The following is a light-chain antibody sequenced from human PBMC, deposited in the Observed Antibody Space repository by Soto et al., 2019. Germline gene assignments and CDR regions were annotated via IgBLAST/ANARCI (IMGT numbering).Light chain of an antibody. CDR1: SSNIGAGYD. Sequence: QSVLTQPPSVSGAPGQRVTISCTGSSSNIGAGYDVHWYQQLLGTAPKLLIYGNINRPSGVPDRFSGSKSGTAASLAITGLQAADEADYYCQSYDRSLSGWVFGGGTKLTVL. V-gene: IGLV1-40*01. CDR3: QSYDRSLSGWV. CDR2: GNI. J-gene: IGLJ3*02.